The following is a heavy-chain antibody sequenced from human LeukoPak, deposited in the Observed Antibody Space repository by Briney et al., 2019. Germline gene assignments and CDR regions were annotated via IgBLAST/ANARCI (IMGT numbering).Heavy chain of an antibody. Sequence: SETLSLSCTVSGGSISTYYWSWIRQPPGKGLEWIGYIYYSGNTNYNPSLKSRVTMSVDTSQNQFSLKLSSVTAADTAVYYCAREILMGRVYPYYYMDVWGKGTTVTVSS. V-gene: IGHV4-59*01. CDR3: AREILMGRVYPYYYMDV. J-gene: IGHJ6*03. D-gene: IGHD5/OR15-5a*01. CDR2: IYYSGNT. CDR1: GGSISTYY.